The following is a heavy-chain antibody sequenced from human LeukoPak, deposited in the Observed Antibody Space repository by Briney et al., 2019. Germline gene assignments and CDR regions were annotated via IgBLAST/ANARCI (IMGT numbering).Heavy chain of an antibody. CDR2: IIPIFGTA. D-gene: IGHD3-22*01. CDR3: AREYDYDSSGYYY. J-gene: IGHJ4*02. CDR1: GGTFSSYA. Sequence: SVKLSCKASGGTFSSYAISWVRQAPGQGLEWMGGIIPIFGTANYAQKFQGRVTITTDESTSTAYMELSSLRSEDTAVYYCAREYDYDSSGYYYWGQGTLVTVSS. V-gene: IGHV1-69*05.